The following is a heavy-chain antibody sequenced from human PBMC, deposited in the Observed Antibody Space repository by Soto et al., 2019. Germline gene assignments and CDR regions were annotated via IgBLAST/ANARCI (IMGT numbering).Heavy chain of an antibody. CDR1: GRSMISYY. D-gene: IGHD3-3*02. V-gene: IGHV4-4*07. CDR3: AREGDDLHFFFDS. J-gene: IGHJ4*01. CDR2: IYTGGNT. Sequence: SETLSLTCNVSGRSMISYYWSWIRQPAGKGLEWIGRIYTGGNTNYNPSLKSRVTTSVDTSKSQFSLSLTSVTAADTAVYYCAREGDDLHFFFDSWG.